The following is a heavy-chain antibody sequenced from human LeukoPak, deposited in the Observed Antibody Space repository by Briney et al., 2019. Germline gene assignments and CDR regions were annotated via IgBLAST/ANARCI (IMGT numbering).Heavy chain of an antibody. CDR2: IIPILGIA. D-gene: IGHD1-1*01. V-gene: IGHV1-69*04. CDR1: GGTFSSYA. J-gene: IGHJ4*02. CDR3: ASTYFTTHHIDY. Sequence: SVKVSCKASGGTFSSYAISWVRQAPGQGLEWMGRIIPILGIANYAQKFQGRVTITADKSTSTAYKELSSLRSEDTAVYYCASTYFTTHHIDYWGQGTLVTVSS.